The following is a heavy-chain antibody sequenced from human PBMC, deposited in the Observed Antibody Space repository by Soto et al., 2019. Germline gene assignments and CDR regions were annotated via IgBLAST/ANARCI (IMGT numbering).Heavy chain of an antibody. J-gene: IGHJ6*02. CDR2: INWNGRST. V-gene: IGHV3-20*04. CDR1: GFTFDDHG. Sequence: EVQLVESEGGVVRPGGSLRLSCAASGFTFDDHGMSWVRQATGKGLEWVSGINWNGRSTAYADSVKRRFPISRDNAKNSLNVQMNTLRPEDTGVFYTASALVDSYYYSMYVWGQGTTVTVSS. CDR3: ASALVDSYYYSMYV.